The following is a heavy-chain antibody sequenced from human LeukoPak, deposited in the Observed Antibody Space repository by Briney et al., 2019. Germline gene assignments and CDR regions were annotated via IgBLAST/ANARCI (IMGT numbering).Heavy chain of an antibody. J-gene: IGHJ4*02. V-gene: IGHV3-7*01. CDR2: IKSDGSEK. CDR3: ARRLYSSGCLDY. Sequence: PGGALRLSCAASGFTFINSWMSWVRQAPGEGLEWVANIKSDGSEKYYVDSVEGRFTISRDNAKNSVSLQMNSLRAEDTAVYYCARRLYSSGCLDYWGQGTLVTVSS. CDR1: GFTFINSW. D-gene: IGHD3-22*01.